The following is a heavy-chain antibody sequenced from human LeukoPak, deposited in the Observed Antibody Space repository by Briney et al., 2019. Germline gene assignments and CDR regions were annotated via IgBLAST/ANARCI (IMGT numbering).Heavy chain of an antibody. J-gene: IGHJ3*02. CDR1: GGSISSYY. CDR3: VRDRALWDGFDI. CDR2: IYYSGST. Sequence: SETLSLTCTVSGGSISSYYWSWIRQPPGKGLEWIGDIYYSGSTNYNPSLKSRVTISVDTSKNQFSLKLSSVTAADTAVYYCVRDRALWDGFDIWGQGTMVTVSS. D-gene: IGHD3-10*01. V-gene: IGHV4-59*01.